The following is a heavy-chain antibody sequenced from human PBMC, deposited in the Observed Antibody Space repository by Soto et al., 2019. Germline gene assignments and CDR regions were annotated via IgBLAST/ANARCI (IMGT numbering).Heavy chain of an antibody. J-gene: IGHJ4*02. V-gene: IGHV4-34*01. CDR3: ASRGRGYSHGHDY. CDR1: GGSFSGYY. CDR2: INHSGST. D-gene: IGHD5-18*01. Sequence: PSETLSLTCAVYGGSFSGYYWSWIRQPPGKGLEWIGEINHSGSTNYNPSLKSRVTISVDMPKNQFSLKLSSVTAADTAVYYCASRGRGYSHGHDYWGQGTLVTVSS.